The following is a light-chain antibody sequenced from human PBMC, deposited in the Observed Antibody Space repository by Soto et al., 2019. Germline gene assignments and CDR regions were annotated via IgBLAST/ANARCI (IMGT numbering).Light chain of an antibody. CDR3: QQRSNWPPIT. CDR1: RSVSSNY. V-gene: IGKV3-11*01. J-gene: IGKJ5*01. Sequence: EIVLKQSPGTLSLSPGERATLSCRASRSVSSNYLAWYQHKPGQAPRLLIYDASNRATGIPARFSGSGSGTDFTLTISSLEPEDFAVYYCQQRSNWPPITFGQGTRLEI. CDR2: DAS.